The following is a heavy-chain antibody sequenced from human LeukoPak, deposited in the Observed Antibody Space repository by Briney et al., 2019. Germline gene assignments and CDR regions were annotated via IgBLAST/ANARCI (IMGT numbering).Heavy chain of an antibody. CDR3: ARDRRYCTGGTCYLDPYFDY. CDR2: IYYKGDT. CDR1: GGSISDYF. D-gene: IGHD2-8*02. V-gene: IGHV4-59*13. J-gene: IGHJ4*02. Sequence: SETLSLTCTVSGGSISDYFWSWIRQSPGKGLEWIGYIYYKGDTNYNPSLTSRVTISMNTSKNQFSLKLKSVTSADTAVYYCARDRRYCTGGTCYLDPYFDYWGQGTLVTVSS.